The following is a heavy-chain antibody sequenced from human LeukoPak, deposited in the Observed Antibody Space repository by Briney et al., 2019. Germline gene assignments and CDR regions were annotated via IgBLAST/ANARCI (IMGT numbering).Heavy chain of an antibody. D-gene: IGHD2-2*01. V-gene: IGHV4-34*01. Sequence: SETLSLTCAVYGGSFSGYYWSWIRQPPGKGLEWIGSIYYSGGTYYNPSLKSRVTISVDTSKNQFSLKLSSVTAADTAVYYCARQRYCSSTSCYAWGIFDPWGQGTLVTVSS. CDR3: ARQRYCSSTSCYAWGIFDP. J-gene: IGHJ5*02. CDR2: IYYSGGT. CDR1: GGSFSGYY.